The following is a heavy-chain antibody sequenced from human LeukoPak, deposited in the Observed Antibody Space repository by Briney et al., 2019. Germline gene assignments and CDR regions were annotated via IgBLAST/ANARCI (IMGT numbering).Heavy chain of an antibody. V-gene: IGHV1-2*02. D-gene: IGHD1-1*01. CDR1: RYTFTGYY. CDR3: ARHRGTSDTFDI. J-gene: IGHJ3*02. Sequence: ASVKVSCKASRYTFTGYYIHWVRQAPGQGLEWMGWINPNSGGTNYAQKFQGRVTMTRDTSISTAYIELSRLRSDDTALYYCARHRGTSDTFDIWGQGTMVTVSS. CDR2: INPNSGGT.